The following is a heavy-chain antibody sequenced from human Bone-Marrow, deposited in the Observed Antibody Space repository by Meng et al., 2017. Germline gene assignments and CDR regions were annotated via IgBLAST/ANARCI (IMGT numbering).Heavy chain of an antibody. Sequence: GESLKISCAASGFTFSSYAMHWVRQAPGKGLEWVAVIWYDGSNKYYADSVKGRFTISRDNSKNTLYLQMNSLRAEDTAVYYCARDQGSDDYVWGSYRPAQNDAFDIWGQGTMVTVSS. CDR2: IWYDGSNK. D-gene: IGHD3-16*02. CDR1: GFTFSSYA. J-gene: IGHJ3*02. V-gene: IGHV3-33*08. CDR3: ARDQGSDDYVWGSYRPAQNDAFDI.